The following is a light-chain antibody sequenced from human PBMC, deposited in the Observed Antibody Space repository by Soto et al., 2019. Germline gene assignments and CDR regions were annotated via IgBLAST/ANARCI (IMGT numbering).Light chain of an antibody. CDR1: QGVSSN. V-gene: IGKV3-15*01. CDR2: GAS. Sequence: EIMMTQSSATLSVSPCEGATLSFRASQGVSSNLAWFQQKPGQAPRLLIYGASTRAAGIPARFSGSGSGADFTLTISSLQSDDFAFYYCQQYKDWPRTFGQGTKVDIK. J-gene: IGKJ1*01. CDR3: QQYKDWPRT.